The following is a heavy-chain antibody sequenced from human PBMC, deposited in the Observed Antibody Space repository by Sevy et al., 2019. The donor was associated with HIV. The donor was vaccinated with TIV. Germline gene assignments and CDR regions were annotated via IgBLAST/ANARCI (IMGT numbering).Heavy chain of an antibody. J-gene: IGHJ3*02. Sequence: ASVKVSCKASGYTFTSYGISWVRQAPGQGLEWMGWISAYNGNTNYAQKLQGRVTMTTDTSTSTAYMELRSLRSDDTAVYYCARDLRRIAAAGTLAESAFDIWGQGTMVTVSS. CDR3: ARDLRRIAAAGTLAESAFDI. V-gene: IGHV1-18*01. CDR1: GYTFTSYG. D-gene: IGHD6-13*01. CDR2: ISAYNGNT.